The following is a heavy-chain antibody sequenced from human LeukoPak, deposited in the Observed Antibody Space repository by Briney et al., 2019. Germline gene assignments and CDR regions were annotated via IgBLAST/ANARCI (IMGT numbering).Heavy chain of an antibody. J-gene: IGHJ4*02. CDR2: IYYSKNT. Sequence: SETLSLTCTVSGGSISSSSAYWGWLRQPPGKGLEWIGSIYYSKNTYYNPSLKSRVTISADTSKNQVSLKLSSVTAADTAVYYCARYFSVKTLDYWGQGTLVTVSS. CDR1: GGSISSSSAY. CDR3: ARYFSVKTLDY. V-gene: IGHV4-39*07. D-gene: IGHD2/OR15-2a*01.